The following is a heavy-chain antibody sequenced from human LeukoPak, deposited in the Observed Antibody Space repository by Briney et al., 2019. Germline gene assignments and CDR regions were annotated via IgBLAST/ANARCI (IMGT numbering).Heavy chain of an antibody. D-gene: IGHD6-6*01. V-gene: IGHV1-69*13. Sequence: SVKVSCKASGGTFSSYAISWVRQAPGQGLEWMGGIIPIFGTANYAQKFQGRVTITADESTSTAYVELSSLRSEDTAVYYCARGQSSSSLIDPWGQGTLVTVSS. CDR2: IIPIFGTA. CDR1: GGTFSSYA. J-gene: IGHJ5*02. CDR3: ARGQSSSSLIDP.